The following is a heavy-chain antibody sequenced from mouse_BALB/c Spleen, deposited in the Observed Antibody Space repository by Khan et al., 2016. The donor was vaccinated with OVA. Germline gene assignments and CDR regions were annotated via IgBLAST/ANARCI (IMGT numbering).Heavy chain of an antibody. CDR1: GYTFTSYW. V-gene: IGHV1S41*01. D-gene: IGHD1-1*01. Sequence: DLVKPGASVKLSCKASGYTFTSYWINWIKQRPGQGLEWIGHIAPGSGSSYYNEMFKGMATLTVDTSSSTAYIQLSSLSSEYSAVYFCARSNYYGSSLYAMDYWGQGTSVTVSS. CDR3: ARSNYYGSSLYAMDY. CDR2: IAPGSGSS. J-gene: IGHJ4*01.